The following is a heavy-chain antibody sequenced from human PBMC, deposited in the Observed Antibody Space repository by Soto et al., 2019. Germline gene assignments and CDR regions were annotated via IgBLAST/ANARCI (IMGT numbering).Heavy chain of an antibody. V-gene: IGHV4-59*08. J-gene: IGHJ4*02. CDR1: GGSISSYY. CDR2: IYYSGST. D-gene: IGHD4-17*01. Sequence: SETLSLTCTVSGGSISSYYWSWIRQPPGKGLEWIGYIYYSGSTNYNPSLKSRVTISVDTSKNQFSLKLSSVTAADTAVYYCARQSSGDFDLWGQGVLVTVPQ. CDR3: ARQSSGDFDL.